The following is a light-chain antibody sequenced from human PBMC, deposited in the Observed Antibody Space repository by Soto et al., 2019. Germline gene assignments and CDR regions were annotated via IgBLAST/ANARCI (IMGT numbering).Light chain of an antibody. CDR3: STYTSSSTPLYV. J-gene: IGLJ1*01. V-gene: IGLV2-14*01. Sequence: QSALTQPASVSGSPGQSIAISRTGSSSDVGAYNYVSWYQQHPGKAPKLMIYDVSNRPSGISNRFSGSKSGNTASLTISGLQAEDEADYYCSTYTSSSTPLYVFGTGTKVTV. CDR2: DVS. CDR1: SSDVGAYNY.